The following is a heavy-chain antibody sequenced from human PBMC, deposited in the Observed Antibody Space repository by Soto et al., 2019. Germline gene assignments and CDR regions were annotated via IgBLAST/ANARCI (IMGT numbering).Heavy chain of an antibody. CDR3: ARERRVGWIAARRGWFDP. J-gene: IGHJ5*02. D-gene: IGHD6-6*01. CDR1: GYTFTSYD. CDR2: MNPNSGNT. V-gene: IGHV1-8*01. Sequence: ASVKVSCKASGYTFTSYDINWVRQATGQGLEWMGWMNPNSGNTGYAQKFQGRVTMTRNTSISTVYMELSSLRSEDTAVYYCARERRVGWIAARRGWFDPWGQGTLVTVSS.